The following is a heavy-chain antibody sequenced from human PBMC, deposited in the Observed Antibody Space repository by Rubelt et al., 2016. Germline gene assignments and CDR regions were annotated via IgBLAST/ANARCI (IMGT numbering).Heavy chain of an antibody. Sequence: EVQLVASGGGLVQPGGSLRLSCAASGFTFSSYAMGWVRQAPGKGLEWVSIISGDGGSTNSADSVKGRFTISRDNSKNTLYLQMNSLRAEDTDTYYRAQVLNGRFDYWGQGTLVTVSS. CDR2: ISGDGGST. V-gene: IGHV3-23*04. J-gene: IGHJ4*02. CDR3: AQVLNGRFDY. CDR1: GFTFSSYA. D-gene: IGHD2-8*01.